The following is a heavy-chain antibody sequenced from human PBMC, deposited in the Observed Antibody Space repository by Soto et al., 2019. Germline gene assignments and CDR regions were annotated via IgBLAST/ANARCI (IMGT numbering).Heavy chain of an antibody. V-gene: IGHV3-33*01. CDR1: GFAFSNYG. D-gene: IGHD6-13*01. CDR3: ARDWWEEPAGKETVSKFDY. CDR2: KWSDGTKK. J-gene: IGHJ4*02. Sequence: QVHLVESGGGVVQPGRSLTLSCTASGFAFSNYGIHWVRQAPGRGLEWVAVKWSDGTKKFYAGSVRGRFTISRDNSKNTIYLQMNSLRAEDTAVYYCARDWWEEPAGKETVSKFDYWGQGTLVTVSS.